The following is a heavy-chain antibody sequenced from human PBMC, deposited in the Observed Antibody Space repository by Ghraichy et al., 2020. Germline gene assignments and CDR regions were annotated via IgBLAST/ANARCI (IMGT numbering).Heavy chain of an antibody. J-gene: IGHJ6*03. D-gene: IGHD3-3*01. Sequence: ASVKVSCKASGYTFTDYYVHWVRQAPGQGLEWMGWINPKSGGTNYAQKFQGWVTMTRDTSISTTYMELSRLRSDDTAVYYCARCFWSGFSYYYMDVWGKGTTVTVSS. V-gene: IGHV1-2*04. CDR1: GYTFTDYY. CDR2: INPKSGGT. CDR3: ARCFWSGFSYYYMDV.